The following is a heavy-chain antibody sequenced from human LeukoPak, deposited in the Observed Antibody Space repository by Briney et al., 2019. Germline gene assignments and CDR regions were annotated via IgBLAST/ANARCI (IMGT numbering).Heavy chain of an antibody. CDR2: LRSQGDST. J-gene: IGHJ6*04. CDR1: GFTFRSYE. CDR3: ARDRPGDV. V-gene: IGHV3-64*01. Sequence: GRTLRLSCAASGFTFRSYEMHWVRQAPGKGLEYVSALRSQGDSTYYANFVKGIFIISIDNSKNTLYLQMGSLRPEDMAVYYCARDRPGDVWGEGTTVTVSS.